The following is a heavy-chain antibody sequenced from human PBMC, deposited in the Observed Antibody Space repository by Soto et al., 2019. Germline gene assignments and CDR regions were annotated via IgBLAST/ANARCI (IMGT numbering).Heavy chain of an antibody. D-gene: IGHD6-13*01. CDR3: AGHWAAAGKEFDY. CDR2: ISYDGSNK. CDR1: GCTFSSYA. Sequence: VGSLRLSWAASGCTFSSYAMHWVRQVPGKGLEWVAVISYDGSNKYYADSVKGRFTISRDNSKNTLYLQMNSLRAEDTAVYYCAGHWAAAGKEFDYWGQGTLVTVSS. V-gene: IGHV3-30-3*01. J-gene: IGHJ4*02.